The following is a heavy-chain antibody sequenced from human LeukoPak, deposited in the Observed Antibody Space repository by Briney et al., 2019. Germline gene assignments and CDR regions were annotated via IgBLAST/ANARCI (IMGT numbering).Heavy chain of an antibody. CDR2: ISSSSSFI. Sequence: GGSLRLTCAASGFIVNTCFMSWVRRAPGKGLEWVSSISSSSSFIYYADSVKGRFTISRDNAQNSLYLQMNSLRAEDTAVYYCARAVVVLPVVNFDCWGQGTLVTVSS. D-gene: IGHD2-2*01. CDR3: ARAVVVLPVVNFDC. CDR1: GFIVNTCF. V-gene: IGHV3-21*01. J-gene: IGHJ4*02.